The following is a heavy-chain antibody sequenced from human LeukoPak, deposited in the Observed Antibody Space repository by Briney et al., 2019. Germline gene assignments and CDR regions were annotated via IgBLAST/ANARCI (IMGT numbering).Heavy chain of an antibody. Sequence: PGGSLRLSCAASGFTFSSYAMSWVRQAPGKGLEWVSAISGSGGSTYYADSVKGRFTISRDNSKNTLYLQMNSLRAEDTAVYYCVSPGIVAKSPLDYWGQGTLVTVSS. CDR3: VSPGIVAKSPLDY. CDR2: ISGSGGST. V-gene: IGHV3-23*01. D-gene: IGHD5-12*01. J-gene: IGHJ4*02. CDR1: GFTFSSYA.